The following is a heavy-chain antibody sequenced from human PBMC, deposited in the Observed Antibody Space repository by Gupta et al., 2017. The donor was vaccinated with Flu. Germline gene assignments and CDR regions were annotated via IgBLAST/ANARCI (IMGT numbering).Heavy chain of an antibody. V-gene: IGHV4-34*01. Sequence: GCVRQPPGKGLEWIGEINHSGSTNYNPSLKSRVTISVDTSKNQFSLKLSSVTAADTAVYYCARGYSSGWFDYWGQGTLVTGAS. D-gene: IGHD6-19*01. CDR3: ARGYSSGWFDY. J-gene: IGHJ4*02. CDR2: INHSGST.